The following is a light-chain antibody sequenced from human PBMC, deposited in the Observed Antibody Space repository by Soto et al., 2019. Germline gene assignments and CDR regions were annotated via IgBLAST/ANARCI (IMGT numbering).Light chain of an antibody. CDR2: DNY. Sequence: QSVLTQPPSVSAAPGQKVTISCSGSSSNIADNFVSWYQQVPGTAPKLLIYDNYKRPSGIPDRFSGSKSGTSATLGITGLQTGDEAVYYCGTWDSSLNGYVVFGGGTKVTVL. CDR3: GTWDSSLNGYVV. V-gene: IGLV1-51*01. J-gene: IGLJ2*01. CDR1: SSNIADNF.